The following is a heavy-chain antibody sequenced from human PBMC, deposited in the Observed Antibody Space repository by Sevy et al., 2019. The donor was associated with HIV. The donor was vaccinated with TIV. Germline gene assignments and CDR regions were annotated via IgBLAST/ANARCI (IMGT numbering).Heavy chain of an antibody. V-gene: IGHV3-48*01. CDR1: GFTVSSYS. CDR2: ISSSSNTM. Sequence: GGSLRLSCAASGFTVSSYSMNWVRQAPGKGLEWISYISSSSNTMYYADSAKGRFTISRDNAKNSVFLQMNSLRAEDTAVYYCARDLRTEWLLYPAYYHGMDVWGQGTTVTVSS. CDR3: ARDLRTEWLLYPAYYHGMDV. J-gene: IGHJ6*02. D-gene: IGHD3-3*01.